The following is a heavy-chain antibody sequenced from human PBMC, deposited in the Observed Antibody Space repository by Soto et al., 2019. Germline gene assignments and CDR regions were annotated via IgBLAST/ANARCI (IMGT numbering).Heavy chain of an antibody. D-gene: IGHD3-9*01. CDR2: ISSSSSYI. CDR3: ARGDYDILTGFTLGP. CDR1: GFTFSSYS. Sequence: GGSLRLSCAASGFTFSSYSMNWVRQAPGKGLEWVSSISSSSSYIYYADSVKGRFTISRDNAKNSLYLQMNSLRAEDTAVYYCARGDYDILTGFTLGPWGQGTLVTVSS. J-gene: IGHJ5*02. V-gene: IGHV3-21*01.